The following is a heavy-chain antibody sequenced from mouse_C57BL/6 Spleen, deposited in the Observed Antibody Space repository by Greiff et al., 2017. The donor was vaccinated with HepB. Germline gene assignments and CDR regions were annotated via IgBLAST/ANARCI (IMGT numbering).Heavy chain of an antibody. CDR2: IYPSDSET. CDR1: GYTFTSYW. D-gene: IGHD3-1*01. Sequence: VQLQQPGAELVRPGSSVKLSCKASGYTFTSYWMDWVKQRPGQGLEWIGNIYPSDSETHYNQKFKDKATLTVDKSYRTAYMQLSSLTSEDSAVYYCAMGGLLRGGCAYWGQGTLVTVSA. V-gene: IGHV1-61*01. J-gene: IGHJ3*01. CDR3: AMGGLLRGGCAY.